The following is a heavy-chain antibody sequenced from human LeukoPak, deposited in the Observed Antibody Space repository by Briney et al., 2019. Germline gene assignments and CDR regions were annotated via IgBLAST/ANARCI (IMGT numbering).Heavy chain of an antibody. CDR1: GGSFSGYY. V-gene: IGHV4-34*01. CDR3: ARADYGDYFPYYFDY. Sequence: SETLSLTCAVYGGSFSGYYWSWIRQPPGKGLEWIGEINHSGSTNYNPSLKSRVTISVDTSKNQFSLKLSSVTAADTAVYYCARADYGDYFPYYFDYWGQGTLVTVSS. CDR2: INHSGST. J-gene: IGHJ4*02. D-gene: IGHD4-17*01.